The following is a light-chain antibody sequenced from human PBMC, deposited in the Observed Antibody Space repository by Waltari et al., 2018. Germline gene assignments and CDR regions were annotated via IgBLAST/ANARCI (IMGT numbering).Light chain of an antibody. Sequence: EIVLTQSPVTLSLSPGETATLSCRASQRVSSNYLAWYQQKPGQAPRLLIYGPSTRATDIPVRFSGSVSGTDFTLTISRLEPEDFAVYYCQQYDNSLWTFGQGTKVEIK. J-gene: IGKJ1*01. CDR1: QRVSSNY. CDR2: GPS. CDR3: QQYDNSLWT. V-gene: IGKV3-20*01.